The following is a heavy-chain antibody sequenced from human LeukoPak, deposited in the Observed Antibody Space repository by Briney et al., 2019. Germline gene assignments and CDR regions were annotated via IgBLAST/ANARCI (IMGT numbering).Heavy chain of an antibody. CDR2: IYTSGST. CDR3: ARAPRYCSSTSCYWLDP. J-gene: IGHJ5*02. D-gene: IGHD2-2*01. V-gene: IGHV4-61*02. Sequence: SQTLSLTCTVSGGSISSGSYYGRWIRQPAGKGLEWIGRIYTSGSTNYNPSLKSRVTISVDTSKNQFSLKLSSVTAADTAVYYCARAPRYCSSTSCYWLDPWGQGTLVTVSS. CDR1: GGSISSGSYY.